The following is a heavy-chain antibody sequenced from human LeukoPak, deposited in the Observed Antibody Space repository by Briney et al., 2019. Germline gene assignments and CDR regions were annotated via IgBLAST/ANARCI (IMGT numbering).Heavy chain of an antibody. CDR3: AKYRKVRPTGALDY. D-gene: IGHD1-14*01. CDR1: GFTFSSYA. J-gene: IGHJ4*02. CDR2: ISGSGGDT. Sequence: PGGSLRLSCAASGFTFSSYAMSWVRQAPGKGLEWVSAISGSGGDTYYADSVKGRFTISRDNSKNTLYLQMNSLRAEETAVYYCAKYRKVRPTGALDYWGQGTLVTVSS. V-gene: IGHV3-23*01.